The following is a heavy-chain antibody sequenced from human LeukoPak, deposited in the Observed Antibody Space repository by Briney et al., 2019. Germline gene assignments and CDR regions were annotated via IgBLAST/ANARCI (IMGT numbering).Heavy chain of an antibody. CDR3: AREYHYDSSGSIDY. V-gene: IGHV3-30-3*01. CDR1: GFAFSSYT. CDR2: ISSDGSNK. J-gene: IGHJ4*02. D-gene: IGHD3-22*01. Sequence: PGGSLRLSCAASGFAFSSYTMHWVRQAPGKGLEWVAVISSDGSNKYYADSVKGRFTISRDNSKNTLYLQMNSLRAEDTAVYYCAREYHYDSSGSIDYWGQGTLVTVSS.